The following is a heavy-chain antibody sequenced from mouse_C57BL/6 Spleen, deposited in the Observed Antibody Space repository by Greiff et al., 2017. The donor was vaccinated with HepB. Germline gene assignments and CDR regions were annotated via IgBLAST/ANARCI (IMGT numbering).Heavy chain of an antibody. V-gene: IGHV1-22*01. Sequence: EVQLQQSGPELVKPGASVKMSCKASGYTFTDYNMHWVKQSHGKSLEWIGYINPNNGGTSYNQKFKGKATLTVNKSSSTAYMELRSLTSEDSAVYYCIYSNDVWFAYWGQGTLVTVSA. CDR2: INPNNGGT. J-gene: IGHJ3*01. CDR1: GYTFTDYN. D-gene: IGHD2-12*01. CDR3: IYSNDVWFAY.